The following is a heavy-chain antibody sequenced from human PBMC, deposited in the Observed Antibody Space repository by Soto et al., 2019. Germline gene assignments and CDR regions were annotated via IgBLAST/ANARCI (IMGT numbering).Heavy chain of an antibody. CDR3: ARGWNWNYEGVWD. Sequence: EVQLVESGGGLVQPGGSLRLSCAASGFTFSSYWMHWVRQAPGKGLVWVSRINRDESSTSYADSVKGRFTISRDNAKNTLYLQMNSLRAEDTAVYYCARGWNWNYEGVWDWGQGTLVTVSS. D-gene: IGHD1-7*01. V-gene: IGHV3-74*01. CDR2: INRDESST. CDR1: GFTFSSYW. J-gene: IGHJ4*02.